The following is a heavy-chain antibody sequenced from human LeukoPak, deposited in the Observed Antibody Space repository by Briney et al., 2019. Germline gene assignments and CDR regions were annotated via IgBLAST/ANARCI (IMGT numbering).Heavy chain of an antibody. CDR3: ARDFSTWYSIDY. CDR1: GFTLRNYA. J-gene: IGHJ4*02. V-gene: IGHV3-30-3*01. CDR2: ISYDAAVK. D-gene: IGHD2-15*01. Sequence: GGSLRLSCAVSGFTLRNYAIHWVRQAPGKRLQWVAFISYDAAVKSYAGSVRVRFTVSRDNSKNTLSLQMNSLRPDDTAVYYCARDFSTWYSIDYWGRGTLVTVSS.